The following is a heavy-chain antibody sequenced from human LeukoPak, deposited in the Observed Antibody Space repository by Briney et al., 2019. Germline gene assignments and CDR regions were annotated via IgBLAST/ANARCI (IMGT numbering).Heavy chain of an antibody. J-gene: IGHJ6*02. CDR1: GGSISRYY. D-gene: IGHD3-10*01. V-gene: IGHV4-59*01. CDR2: IYYSGST. Sequence: PSETLSLTCTGSGGSISRYYWSWIGQPAGKGLEGIGYIYYSGSTNYNPSLKNRLTISVDTSKNQFSLKLSSVTAADTAVYYCARGSWGFGELYYGMDVWGQGNTVTVSS. CDR3: ARGSWGFGELYYGMDV.